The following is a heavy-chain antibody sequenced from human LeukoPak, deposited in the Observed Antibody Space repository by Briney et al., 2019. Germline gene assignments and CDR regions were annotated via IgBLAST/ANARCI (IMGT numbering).Heavy chain of an antibody. CDR3: AKSHERRYCSSTSCLNRFDP. CDR1: GFTFSSYA. J-gene: IGHJ5*02. CDR2: ISGSGGST. D-gene: IGHD2-2*01. V-gene: IGHV3-23*01. Sequence: GGSLRLSCAASGFTFSSYAMSWVRQAPGKGLEWVSAISGSGGSTYYADSVKGRFTISRDNSKNTLYLQMNSLRAEDTAVYYCAKSHERRYCSSTSCLNRFDPWGQGTLVTVSS.